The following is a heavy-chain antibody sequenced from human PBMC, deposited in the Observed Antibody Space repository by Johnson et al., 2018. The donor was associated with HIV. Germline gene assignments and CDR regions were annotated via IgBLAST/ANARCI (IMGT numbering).Heavy chain of an antibody. CDR3: ARDPNYYDSAAFDI. J-gene: IGHJ3*02. CDR2: IGTAGDT. CDR1: GFTFSDYY. V-gene: IGHV3-13*01. D-gene: IGHD3-22*01. Sequence: VQLVESGGGVVQPGGSLRLSCAASGFTFSDYYMSWIRQAPGKGLEWVSAIGTAGDTYYPGSVKGRFTISRENAKNSLYLQMNSLRAGDTAVYYCARDPNYYDSAAFDIWGQGTMVTVSS.